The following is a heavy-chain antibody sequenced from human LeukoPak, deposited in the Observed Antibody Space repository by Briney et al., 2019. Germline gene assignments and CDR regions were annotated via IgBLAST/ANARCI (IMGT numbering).Heavy chain of an antibody. CDR3: AKELTRMTVAGTFGY. Sequence: PGGSLRLSCAASGFTFSAYAMSWVRQAPGKGPEWVSTFSDTDTGTYYADSVKGRFTISGDTSKNTLYLQMSGLRAEDTAIYYCAKELTRMTVAGTFGYWGQGALVTVSS. V-gene: IGHV3-23*01. CDR2: FSDTDTGT. D-gene: IGHD6-19*01. CDR1: GFTFSAYA. J-gene: IGHJ4*02.